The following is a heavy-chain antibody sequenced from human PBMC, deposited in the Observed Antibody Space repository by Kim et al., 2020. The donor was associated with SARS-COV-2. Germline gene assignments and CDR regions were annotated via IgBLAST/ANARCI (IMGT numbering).Heavy chain of an antibody. CDR2: ISSSSSYI. D-gene: IGHD5-18*01. Sequence: GGSLRLSCAASGFTFSSYSMNWVRQAPGKGLEWVSSISSSSSYIYYADSVKGRFTISRDNAKNSLYLQMNSLRAEDTAVYYCARENGHTAIDYWGQGTLVTVSS. CDR1: GFTFSSYS. J-gene: IGHJ4*02. CDR3: ARENGHTAIDY. V-gene: IGHV3-21*01.